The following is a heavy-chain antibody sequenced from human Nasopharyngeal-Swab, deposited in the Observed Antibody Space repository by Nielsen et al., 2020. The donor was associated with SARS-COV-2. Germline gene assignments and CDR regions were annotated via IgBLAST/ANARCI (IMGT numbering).Heavy chain of an antibody. D-gene: IGHD2-2*01. CDR3: AILGYCSSNMCPPQRNWFDP. J-gene: IGHJ5*02. CDR2: FDPEEGET. V-gene: IGHV1-24*01. CDR1: GYTSTELS. Sequence: ASVKVSCKVSGYTSTELSMHWVRQAPGKGLEWMGGFDPEEGETIYAQKFQGRVTMTEDTSTDTAYMELSGLRSEDTAIYYCAILGYCSSNMCPPQRNWFDPWGQGTLVTVSS.